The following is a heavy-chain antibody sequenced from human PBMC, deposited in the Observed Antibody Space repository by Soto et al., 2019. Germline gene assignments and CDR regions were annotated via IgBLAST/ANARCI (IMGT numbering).Heavy chain of an antibody. Sequence: PSETLSLTCTFSGGSISSYYWSWIRQPPGKGLEWIGYIYYSGSTNYNPSLKSRVTISVDTSKNQFSLKLSSVTAADTAVYYCARSPSSWAHYYYYGMDVWGQGTTVTVSS. CDR2: IYYSGST. V-gene: IGHV4-59*01. J-gene: IGHJ6*02. CDR1: GGSISSYY. CDR3: ARSPSSWAHYYYYGMDV. D-gene: IGHD6-13*01.